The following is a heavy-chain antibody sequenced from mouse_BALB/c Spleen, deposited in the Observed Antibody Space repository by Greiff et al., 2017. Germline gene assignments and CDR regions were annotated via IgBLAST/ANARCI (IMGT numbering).Heavy chain of an antibody. Sequence: EVKLVESGGGLVKPGGSLKLSCAASGFTFSSYAMSWVRQTPEKRLEWVATISSGGSYTYYPDSVKGRFTISRDNAKNTLYLQMSSLRSEDTAMYYCARRYGSSLYYFDYWGQGTTLTVSS. V-gene: IGHV5-9-3*01. J-gene: IGHJ2*01. D-gene: IGHD1-1*01. CDR3: ARRYGSSLYYFDY. CDR2: ISSGGSYT. CDR1: GFTFSSYA.